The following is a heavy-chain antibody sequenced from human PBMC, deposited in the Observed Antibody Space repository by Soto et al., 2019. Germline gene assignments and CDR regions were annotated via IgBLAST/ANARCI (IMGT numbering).Heavy chain of an antibody. V-gene: IGHV1-8*01. D-gene: IGHD3-22*01. Sequence: QVQLVQSGAEVKKPGASVKVSCKASGYTFTSYDINWVRQATGQGLEWMGWMNPNSGNTGYAQKFQRRVTMTRNTSISTPYMELSSLSSEDTAVYYCASADYYDRSGYLLPCGYWGQGTLVTVSS. CDR2: MNPNSGNT. CDR3: ASADYYDRSGYLLPCGY. CDR1: GYTFTSYD. J-gene: IGHJ4*02.